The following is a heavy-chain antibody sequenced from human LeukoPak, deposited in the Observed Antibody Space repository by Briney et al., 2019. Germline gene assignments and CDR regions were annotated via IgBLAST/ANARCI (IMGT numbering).Heavy chain of an antibody. D-gene: IGHD3-22*01. Sequence: ASVKVSCKASGYTFTGYYMHWVRQAPGQGLEWMGWINPNSGGTNYAQKFQGRVTMTRDTSISTAYMELSRLRSDDTAVYYCARLARLIVVVKDDYWGQGTLVTVSS. CDR1: GYTFTGYY. CDR3: ARLARLIVVVKDDY. CDR2: INPNSGGT. V-gene: IGHV1-2*02. J-gene: IGHJ4*02.